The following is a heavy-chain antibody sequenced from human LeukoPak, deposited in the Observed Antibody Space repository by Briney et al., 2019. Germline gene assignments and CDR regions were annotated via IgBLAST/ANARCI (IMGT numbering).Heavy chain of an antibody. D-gene: IGHD3-10*01. V-gene: IGHV3-48*03. Sequence: PGGSLRLSCVAAEFSLSSYEMTWVRQTPGKGLERLTYIDGSGGRTVYADSVKGRFTVSRNNAKNSLYLQMNSLRAEDTAIYYCAREKIAVFGDAFDIWGQGTRVTVSS. CDR1: EFSLSSYE. J-gene: IGHJ3*02. CDR3: AREKIAVFGDAFDI. CDR2: IDGSGGRT.